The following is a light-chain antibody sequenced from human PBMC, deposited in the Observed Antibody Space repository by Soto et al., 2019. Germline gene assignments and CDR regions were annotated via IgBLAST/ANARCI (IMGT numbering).Light chain of an antibody. CDR2: GVK. CDR1: GRDIGAYDY. Sequence: QSVLTQPASVSGSPGQSITISCTGSGRDIGAYDYVSWYQQHPGKAPKLIIYGVKNRPSGVSNHFSASKSAFTASLAISGLQTEDEADYYCSSYTTSYFYVFGPGTKLTVL. V-gene: IGLV2-14*01. CDR3: SSYTTSYFYV. J-gene: IGLJ1*01.